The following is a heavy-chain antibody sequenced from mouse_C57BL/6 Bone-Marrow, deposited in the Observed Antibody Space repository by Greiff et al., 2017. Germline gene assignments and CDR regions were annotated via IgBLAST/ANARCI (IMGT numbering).Heavy chain of an antibody. V-gene: IGHV6-6*01. CDR1: GFTFSDAW. CDR2: IRNKANNHAT. J-gene: IGHJ3*01. CDR3: TPIYYDYGWFAY. Sequence: DVMLVESGGGLVQPGGSMKLSCAASGFTFSDAWMDWVRQSPEKGLEWVAEIRNKANNHATYYAESVKGRFTISRDDSESSVYLQMNSLRAEDTGIYYCTPIYYDYGWFAYWGQGTLVTVAA. D-gene: IGHD2-4*01.